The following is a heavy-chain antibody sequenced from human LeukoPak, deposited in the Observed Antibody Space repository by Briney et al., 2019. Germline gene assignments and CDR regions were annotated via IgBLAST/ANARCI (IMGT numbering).Heavy chain of an antibody. D-gene: IGHD1-20*01. Sequence: PSETLSLTCTVSGGSISSYYWSWFRQPPGKGLEWIGYIYYSGSTNYNPSLKSRVTISVDTSKNQFSLKLSSVTAADTAVYYCARHSNWNYVDYWGQGTLVTVSS. CDR2: IYYSGST. CDR3: ARHSNWNYVDY. V-gene: IGHV4-59*08. CDR1: GGSISSYY. J-gene: IGHJ4*02.